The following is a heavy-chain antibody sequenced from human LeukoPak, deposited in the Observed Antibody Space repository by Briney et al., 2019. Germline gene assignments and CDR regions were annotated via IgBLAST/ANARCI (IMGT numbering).Heavy chain of an antibody. J-gene: IGHJ4*02. Sequence: ASVKVSCKASGYTFTSYGISWVRQAPGQGLEWMGWISAYNGNTNYAQKLQGRVTMTTDTSTSTACMELRSLRSDDTAVYYCARVRLDYGSGTFDYWGQGTLVTVSS. CDR1: GYTFTSYG. V-gene: IGHV1-18*01. D-gene: IGHD3-10*01. CDR3: ARVRLDYGSGTFDY. CDR2: ISAYNGNT.